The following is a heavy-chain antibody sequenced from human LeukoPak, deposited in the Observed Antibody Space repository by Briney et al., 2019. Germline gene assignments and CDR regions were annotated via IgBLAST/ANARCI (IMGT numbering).Heavy chain of an antibody. J-gene: IGHJ4*02. Sequence: GGSLRLSCAASGFTFSSYEMNWVRQAPGKGLEWVSAISGSGGSTYYADSVKGRFTISGDNSKNTLYLQMNSLRAEDTAVYYCAKVVAAKVIDYWGQGTLVTVSS. D-gene: IGHD2-15*01. V-gene: IGHV3-23*01. CDR1: GFTFSSYE. CDR3: AKVVAAKVIDY. CDR2: ISGSGGST.